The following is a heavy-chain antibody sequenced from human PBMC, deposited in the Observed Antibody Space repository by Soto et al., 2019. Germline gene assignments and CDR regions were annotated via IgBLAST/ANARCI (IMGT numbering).Heavy chain of an antibody. CDR2: ISYDGSNK. V-gene: IGHV3-30*18. CDR1: GFTFSSYG. J-gene: IGHJ6*02. D-gene: IGHD4-17*01. CDR3: AKELKPTVTLGSYYYYGMDV. Sequence: GGSLRLSCAASGFTFSSYGVHWVRQAPGKGLEWVAVISYDGSNKYYADSVKGRFTISRDNSKNTLYLQMNSLRAEDTAVYYCAKELKPTVTLGSYYYYGMDVWGQGTTVTVSS.